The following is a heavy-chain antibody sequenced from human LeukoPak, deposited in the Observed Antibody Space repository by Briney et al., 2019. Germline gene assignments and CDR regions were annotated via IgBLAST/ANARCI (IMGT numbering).Heavy chain of an antibody. J-gene: IGHJ4*02. CDR3: ARDLEGRYFDY. Sequence: PGGSLRLSCAASGFTFSSYGMHWVRQAPGMGLEWVAVVWYDGNNQNNADSVKGRFTISRDNSKNTQFLQMNSLRAEDTAVYYCARDLEGRYFDYWGQGTVVPVSS. CDR1: GFTFSSYG. CDR2: VWYDGNNQ. V-gene: IGHV3-33*01.